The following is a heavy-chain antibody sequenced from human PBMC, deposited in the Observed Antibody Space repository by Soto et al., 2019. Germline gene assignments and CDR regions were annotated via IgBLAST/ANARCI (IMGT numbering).Heavy chain of an antibody. V-gene: IGHV3-30*18. CDR3: AKDKLAVAVAAPFDY. CDR1: GFTFSSYG. Sequence: QVQLVESGGGVVQPGRSLRLSCAASGFTFSSYGMHWVRQAPGKGLEWVAVISYDGSNKYYADSLKGRLTMSRDNSKNTRYLQMNSLRAEDTAVYYCAKDKLAVAVAAPFDYWGQGTLVTVSS. D-gene: IGHD6-19*01. J-gene: IGHJ4*02. CDR2: ISYDGSNK.